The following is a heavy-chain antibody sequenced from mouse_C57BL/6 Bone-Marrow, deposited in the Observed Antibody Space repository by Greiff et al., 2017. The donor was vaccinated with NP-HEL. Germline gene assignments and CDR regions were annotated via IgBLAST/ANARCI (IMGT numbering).Heavy chain of an antibody. CDR3: ARGDDGSSYGY. D-gene: IGHD1-1*01. J-gene: IGHJ2*01. CDR1: GFTFSSYA. CDR2: ISDGGSYT. V-gene: IGHV5-4*01. Sequence: EVQGVESGGGLVKPGGSLKLSCAASGFTFSSYAMSWVRQTPEKRLEWVATISDGGSYTYYPDNVKGRFTISRDNAKNNLYLQMSHLKSEDTAMYDCARGDDGSSYGYWGQGTTLTVSS.